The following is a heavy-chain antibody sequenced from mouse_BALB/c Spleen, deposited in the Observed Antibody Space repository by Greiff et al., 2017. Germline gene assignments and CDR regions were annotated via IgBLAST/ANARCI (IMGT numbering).Heavy chain of an antibody. CDR1: GFTFSSYT. J-gene: IGHJ4*01. CDR3: ARYRGYGRGTMMDY. D-gene: IGHD1-1*01. Sequence: EVMLVESGGGLVKPGGSLKLSCAASGFTFSSYTMSWVRQTPEKRLEWVATISSGGGNTYYPDSVKGRFTISRDNAKNNLYLQMSSLRSEDTALYYCARYRGYGRGTMMDYWGQGTSVTVSS. V-gene: IGHV5-9*03. CDR2: ISSGGGNT.